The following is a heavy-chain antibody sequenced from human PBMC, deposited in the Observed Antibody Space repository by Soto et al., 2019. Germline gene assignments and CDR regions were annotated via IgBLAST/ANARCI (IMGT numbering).Heavy chain of an antibody. CDR1: GYAFTDYF. CDR2: INPNDGGT. CDR3: ARDPWDDGGATLDY. J-gene: IGHJ4*02. D-gene: IGHD1-1*01. V-gene: IGHV1-2*02. Sequence: QVQLVQSGAEVKKPGASVKVSCKPSGYAFTDYFIQWVRQAPGQGLEWVAWINPNDGGTNYAQKFQGTVAVTTDTSISTAYMELSRLTSDDTAVYYCARDPWDDGGATLDYWGQGTLVTVSS.